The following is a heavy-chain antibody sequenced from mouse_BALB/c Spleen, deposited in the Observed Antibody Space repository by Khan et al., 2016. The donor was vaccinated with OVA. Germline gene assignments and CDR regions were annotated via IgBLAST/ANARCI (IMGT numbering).Heavy chain of an antibody. CDR1: GYTFSTYW. CDR2: INPSSGYT. V-gene: IGHV1-7*01. J-gene: IGHJ2*01. Sequence: QVLLQQSGAQLAKPGASVKMSCKASGYTFSTYWLHWVKQRPGQGLEWIGYINPSSGYTYYNQRFNNKATLTADKSSSTAYMQLSSLTSEDSAVYYCARDRTDYWGQGTTLTVSS. CDR3: ARDRTDY.